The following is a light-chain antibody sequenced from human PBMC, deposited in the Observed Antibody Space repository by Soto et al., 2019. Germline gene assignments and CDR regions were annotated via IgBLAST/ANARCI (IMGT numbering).Light chain of an antibody. J-gene: IGLJ3*02. CDR2: LEGSGSY. V-gene: IGLV4-60*02. CDR1: SGHSSYI. CDR3: ETWGSNTRV. Sequence: QAVVTQSSSASASLGSSVKLTCTLSSGHSSYIIAWHQQQPGKAPRSLMKLEGSGSYNKGSGLPDRFSGSSSGADRYLTISNLQFEDDADYYCETWGSNTRVFGGGTKVTVL.